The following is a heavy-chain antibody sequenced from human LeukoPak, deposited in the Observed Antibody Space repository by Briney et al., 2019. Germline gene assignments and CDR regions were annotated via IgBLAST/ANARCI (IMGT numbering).Heavy chain of an antibody. CDR1: GGSISSYY. CDR3: ARTQQLRYYYYYMDV. V-gene: IGHV4-59*01. D-gene: IGHD6-13*01. Sequence: PSETLSLTCTGSGGSISSYYWSWIRQPPGKGLEWIGYIYYSGSTNYNPSLKSRVTISVDTSKNQFSLKLSSVTAADTAVYYCARTQQLRYYYYYMDVWGKGTTVTVSS. CDR2: IYYSGST. J-gene: IGHJ6*03.